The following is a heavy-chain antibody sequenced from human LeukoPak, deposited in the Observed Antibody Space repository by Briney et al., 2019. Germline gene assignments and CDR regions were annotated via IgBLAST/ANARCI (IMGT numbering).Heavy chain of an antibody. CDR2: INPDSGGT. CDR3: ARVGPDFGGGSMGP. V-gene: IGHV1-2*02. Sequence: ASVKVSCKASGYTLTSNAMNWVRQAPGQGLEWVGWINPDSGGTNYAQKFQGRVTMTRDTSISTAYMELSRLRSDDTAVYYGARVGPDFGGGSMGPWGQGTLVTVSS. J-gene: IGHJ5*02. CDR1: GYTLTSNA. D-gene: IGHD2-15*01.